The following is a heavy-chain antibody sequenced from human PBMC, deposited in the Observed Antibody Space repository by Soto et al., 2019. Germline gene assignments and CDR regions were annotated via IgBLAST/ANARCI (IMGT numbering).Heavy chain of an antibody. CDR1: GDSISSYY. CDR3: ARGTSSWSWKFDY. Sequence: SETLSLTCAVSGDSISSYYCMWIRQPPGKGLESIGYLYYGRSANYNPSLKSRVTLSVDTSTNQCSLTLTSVTAADTAVYYCARGTSSWSWKFDYWGQGILVTVSS. D-gene: IGHD6-13*01. J-gene: IGHJ4*02. CDR2: LYYGRSA. V-gene: IGHV4-59*01.